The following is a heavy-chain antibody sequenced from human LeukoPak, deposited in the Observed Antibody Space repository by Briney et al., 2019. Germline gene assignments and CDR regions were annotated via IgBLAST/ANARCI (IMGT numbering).Heavy chain of an antibody. CDR1: GGSISSYY. Sequence: SETLSLTCTVSGGSISSYYWSWIRQPPGKGLEWIGYIYYSGSTNYNPSLKSRVTISVDTSKNQFSLKLSSVTAADTAVYYCARARGGGYSYRIWGQGTLVTVSS. D-gene: IGHD5-24*01. V-gene: IGHV4-59*01. CDR2: IYYSGST. CDR3: ARARGGGYSYRI. J-gene: IGHJ4*02.